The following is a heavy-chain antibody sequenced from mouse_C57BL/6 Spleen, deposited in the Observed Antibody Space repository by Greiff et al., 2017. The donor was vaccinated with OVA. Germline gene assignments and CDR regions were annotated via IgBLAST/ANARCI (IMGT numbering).Heavy chain of an antibody. CDR2: IYPGDGDT. J-gene: IGHJ3*01. Sequence: VQLQQSGPELVKPGASVKISCKASGYAFSSSWMNWVKQRPGTGLEWIGRIYPGDGDTNYNGKFKGKATLTADKSSSTAYMQLSSLTSEDSAVYFCAREVYGSSPAWFAYWGQGTLVTVSA. CDR3: AREVYGSSPAWFAY. V-gene: IGHV1-82*01. D-gene: IGHD1-1*01. CDR1: GYAFSSSW.